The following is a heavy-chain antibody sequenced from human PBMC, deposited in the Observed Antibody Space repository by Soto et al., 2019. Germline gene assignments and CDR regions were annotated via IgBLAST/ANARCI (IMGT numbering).Heavy chain of an antibody. D-gene: IGHD3-10*01. V-gene: IGHV4-30-4*01. J-gene: IGHJ6*02. CDR2: IYYSGST. CDR3: ARAWHYYGSGSYYEGYYYYGMDV. CDR1: GGSISSGDYY. Sequence: QVQLQESGPGLVKPSQTLSLTCTVSGGSISSGDYYWSWIRQPPGKGLEWIGSIYYSGSTYYNPSLKSRLTISVDTSKNQLSLKLSSVTAADTAVYYCARAWHYYGSGSYYEGYYYYGMDVWGQGTTVTVSS.